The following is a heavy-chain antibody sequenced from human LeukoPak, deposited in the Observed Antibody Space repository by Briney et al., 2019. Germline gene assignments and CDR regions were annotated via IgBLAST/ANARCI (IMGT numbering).Heavy chain of an antibody. CDR3: ARGDILTGYNNWFDP. V-gene: IGHV3-21*01. J-gene: IGHJ5*02. CDR2: ISSSSSYI. D-gene: IGHD3-9*01. CDR1: GFTFSSYA. Sequence: GGSLRLSCAASGFTFSSYAMNWVRQAPGKGLGWVSSISSSSSYIYYADSVKGRFTISRDNAKNSLYLQMNSLRAEATAVYYCARGDILTGYNNWFDPWGQGTLVTVSS.